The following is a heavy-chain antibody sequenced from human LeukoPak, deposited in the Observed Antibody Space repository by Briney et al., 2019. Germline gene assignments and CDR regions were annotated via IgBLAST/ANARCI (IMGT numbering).Heavy chain of an antibody. CDR2: ISYDGSNK. V-gene: IGHV3-30-3*01. J-gene: IGHJ6*02. CDR1: GFTFSSYA. Sequence: PGGSLRLSCAASGFTFSSYAMHWVRQAPGKGLEWVAVISYDGSNKYYADSVKGRFTISRDNSKNTLYLQMNSLRAEDTAVYYCARAMAYYYYYGMDVWGQGTTVTVSS. D-gene: IGHD3-10*01. CDR3: ARAMAYYYYYGMDV.